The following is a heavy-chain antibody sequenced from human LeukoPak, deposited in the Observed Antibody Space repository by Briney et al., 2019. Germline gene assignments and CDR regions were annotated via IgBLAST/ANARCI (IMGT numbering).Heavy chain of an antibody. D-gene: IGHD2-2*01. V-gene: IGHV7-4-1*02. J-gene: IGHJ5*02. CDR1: GYTFTSYA. CDR2: INTNTGNP. Sequence: PVASVKVSCKASGYTFTSYAMNWVRQAPGQGLEWMGWINTNTGNPTYAQGFTGRFVFSLDTSVSTAYLQISSLKAEDTAVYYCARDLGYCSSTSCYDNWFDPWGQGTLVTVSS. CDR3: ARDLGYCSSTSCYDNWFDP.